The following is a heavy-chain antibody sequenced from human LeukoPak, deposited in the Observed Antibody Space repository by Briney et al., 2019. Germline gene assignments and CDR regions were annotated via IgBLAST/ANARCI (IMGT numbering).Heavy chain of an antibody. J-gene: IGHJ4*02. V-gene: IGHV3-66*01. CDR2: IYSGGST. D-gene: IGHD1-26*01. CDR1: GFTVSSNY. Sequence: GGSLRLSCAATGFTVSSNYMSWVRHAPGKGLEWVSVIYSGGSTYYADSVKGRFTISRDNSKNTLYLQMNSLRDEDTAVYHCATHRSGSNYHFDYWGQGTQVTVSS. CDR3: ATHRSGSNYHFDY.